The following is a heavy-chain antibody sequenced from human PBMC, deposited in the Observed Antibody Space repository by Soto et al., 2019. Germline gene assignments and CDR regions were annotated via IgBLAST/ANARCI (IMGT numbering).Heavy chain of an antibody. Sequence: QVQLQESGPGLVKPSQTLSLTCSVSGGSISNGDYFWSWIHQAPGKGLEWIGYFYYSGTTHYNPSLDTNSQVYISVETSKHQFSLKLTSVTAADTALYYCARAIDSDYSSSWYSAFDSWGQGTIVTVSS. CDR2: FYYSGTT. CDR1: GGSISNGDYF. CDR3: ARAIDSDYSSSWYSAFDS. J-gene: IGHJ3*02. V-gene: IGHV4-30-4*01. D-gene: IGHD6-13*01.